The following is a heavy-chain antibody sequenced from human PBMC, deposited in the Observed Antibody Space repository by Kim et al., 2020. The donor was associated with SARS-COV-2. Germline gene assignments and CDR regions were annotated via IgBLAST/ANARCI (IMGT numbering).Heavy chain of an antibody. J-gene: IGHJ6*01. D-gene: IGHD6-13*01. CDR3: ARGPSGSSWRYYYYGMDV. CDR1: GGSFSGYY. V-gene: IGHV4-34*01. Sequence: SETLSLTCAVYGGSFSGYYWSWIRQPPGKGLEWIGEINHSGSTNYNPSLKSRVTISVDTSKNQFSLKLSSVTAADTAVYYCARGPSGSSWRYYYYGMDV. CDR2: INHSGST.